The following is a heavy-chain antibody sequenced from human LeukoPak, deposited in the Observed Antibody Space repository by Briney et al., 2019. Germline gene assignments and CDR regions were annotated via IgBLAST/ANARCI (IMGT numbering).Heavy chain of an antibody. D-gene: IGHD3-10*01. J-gene: IGHJ4*02. Sequence: PGGSLRLSCAASGFTFSSYAMHWVRQAPGKGLGWVAVISYDGSNKYYADSVKGRFTISRDNSKNTLYLQMNSLRAEDTAVYYCARSSVGSFDYWGQGTLVTVSS. CDR3: ARSSVGSFDY. CDR1: GFTFSSYA. CDR2: ISYDGSNK. V-gene: IGHV3-30*04.